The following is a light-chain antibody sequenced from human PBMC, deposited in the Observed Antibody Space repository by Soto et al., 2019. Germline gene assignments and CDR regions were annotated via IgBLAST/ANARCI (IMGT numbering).Light chain of an antibody. J-gene: IGLJ2*01. Sequence: QTLVTQEPSLTVSPGGTVTLTCASTSGAVSGGSYPTWYQQKPGQTPRPLIYNTDSKYSWTPARFSGSLLGGQAALTLSAAQPEDEAEYYRLLHQGRISVFGGGTK. CDR1: SGAVSGGSY. V-gene: IGLV7-43*01. CDR2: NTD. CDR3: LLHQGRISV.